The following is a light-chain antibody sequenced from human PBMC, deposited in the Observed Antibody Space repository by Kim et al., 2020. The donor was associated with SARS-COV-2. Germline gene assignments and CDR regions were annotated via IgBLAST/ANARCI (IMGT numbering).Light chain of an antibody. CDR1: QSVSSY. V-gene: IGKV3-11*01. Sequence: EIVLTQSPATLSLSPGERATLSCRASQSVSSYLAWYQQKPGQAPRLLIYDASNRATGIPARFSGSGSVTDFTLTISSLEPEDFAVYYCQQRSNWPPVYTFGQGTKLEI. CDR2: DAS. CDR3: QQRSNWPPVYT. J-gene: IGKJ2*01.